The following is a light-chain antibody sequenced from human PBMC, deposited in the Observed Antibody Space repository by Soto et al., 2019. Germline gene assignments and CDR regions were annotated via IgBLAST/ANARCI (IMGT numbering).Light chain of an antibody. V-gene: IGKV1-9*01. CDR3: QQLNSYPFT. J-gene: IGKJ3*01. CDR1: QGISSY. CDR2: AAS. Sequence: DLQLTQSPSFLSASVGDRVTITCRASQGISSYLAWYQQKPGKAPKLLIYAASTLQGGVPSRFSGSGSGTEFTLTISSLQPEDIATYFCQQLNSYPFTFGPGTKVDGK.